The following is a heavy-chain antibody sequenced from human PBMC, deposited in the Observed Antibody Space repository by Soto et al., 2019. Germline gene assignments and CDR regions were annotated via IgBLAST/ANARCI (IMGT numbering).Heavy chain of an antibody. CDR2: IIPIFGKA. V-gene: IGHV1-69*01. J-gene: IGHJ4*02. Sequence: QVQLVQSGAEVKKPGSSVKVSCKASGGTFSSYSINWVRQAPGQGLEWMGEIIPIFGKANYAQKFQGRVTITADESTSTAYMELSSLRSEDTAVYYCARYGVSHSGGIDYGGQGTLVPVSS. D-gene: IGHD2-8*01. CDR3: ARYGVSHSGGIDY. CDR1: GGTFSSYS.